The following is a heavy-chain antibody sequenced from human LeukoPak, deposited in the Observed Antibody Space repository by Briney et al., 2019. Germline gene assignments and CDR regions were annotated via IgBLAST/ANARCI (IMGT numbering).Heavy chain of an antibody. CDR2: IRYDGSNQ. D-gene: IGHD3-10*01. J-gene: IGHJ4*02. Sequence: GRSLRLSCVVSGFSFSSYAMHWVRQAPGKGLEWVAVIRYDGSNQYYADSVKGRFTISRDNSENTLYLQMNSLRVEDTAVYYCAKSHVVGWYYFDYWGQGTLLTVSS. CDR3: AKSHVVGWYYFDY. CDR1: GFSFSSYA. V-gene: IGHV3-30*18.